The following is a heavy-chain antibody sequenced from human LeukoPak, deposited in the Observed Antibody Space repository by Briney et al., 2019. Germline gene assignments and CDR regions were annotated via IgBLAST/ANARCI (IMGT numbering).Heavy chain of an antibody. CDR2: IRYDGSNK. CDR3: AKDAAHGSGSYYEPYFDY. D-gene: IGHD3-10*01. J-gene: IGHJ4*01. CDR1: RFTFSSYG. Sequence: GGSLRLSCAASRFTFSSYGMDWVRQAPGKGLEWVAFIRYDGSNKYYADSVKGRFTISRDNSKNTLYLQMNSLRAEDTAVYYCAKDAAHGSGSYYEPYFDYWGHETLLTVSS. V-gene: IGHV3-30*02.